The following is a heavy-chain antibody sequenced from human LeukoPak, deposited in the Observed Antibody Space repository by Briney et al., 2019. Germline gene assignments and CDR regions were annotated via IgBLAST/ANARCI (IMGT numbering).Heavy chain of an antibody. V-gene: IGHV1-69*13. CDR1: GGTFSSYA. J-gene: IGHJ4*02. Sequence: SVKVPCKASGGTFSSYAISWVRQAPGQGLEWMGGIIPIFGTANYAQKFQGRVTITADESTSTAYMELSSLRSEDTAVYYCARTPFGYDSSGYTSFDYWGQGTLVTVSS. CDR3: ARTPFGYDSSGYTSFDY. CDR2: IIPIFGTA. D-gene: IGHD3-22*01.